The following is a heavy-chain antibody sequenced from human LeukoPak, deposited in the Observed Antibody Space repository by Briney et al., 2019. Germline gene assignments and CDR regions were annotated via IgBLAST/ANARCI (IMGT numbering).Heavy chain of an antibody. V-gene: IGHV3-74*03. D-gene: IGHD2-15*01. Sequence: GGSLRLSCAASVFNVSIYWMHWVRQAPGKGRVWVSRIKSEGSRRMYADSVKGRFTISRDNAKNTLYLQMNSLRAEDTATYFCTRGGYCGADNCYSGGDYFDPWGQGTLVTVSS. CDR2: IKSEGSRR. CDR3: TRGGYCGADNCYSGGDYFDP. CDR1: VFNVSIYW. J-gene: IGHJ5*02.